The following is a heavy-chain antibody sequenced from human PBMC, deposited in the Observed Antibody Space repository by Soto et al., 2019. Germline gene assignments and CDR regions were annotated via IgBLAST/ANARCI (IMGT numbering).Heavy chain of an antibody. CDR2: IHYSGST. Sequence: PSETLSLTCSVSGGSISSNNYYWGWIRQPPGQGLEWIGSIHYSGSTYDSPSLKSRVAMPIDMSKNQFSLKLSSVTAADTAVYYCASTGRDGERIFFDYWGQGTLVTVSS. V-gene: IGHV4-39*07. CDR1: GGSISSNNYY. J-gene: IGHJ4*02. D-gene: IGHD3-3*01. CDR3: ASTGRDGERIFFDY.